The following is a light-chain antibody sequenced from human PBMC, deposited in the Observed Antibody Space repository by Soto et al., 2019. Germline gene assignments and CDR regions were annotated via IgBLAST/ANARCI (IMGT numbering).Light chain of an antibody. CDR3: QHYNSYSEA. CDR2: EAS. V-gene: IGKV1-5*01. J-gene: IGKJ1*01. CDR1: QSISNS. Sequence: DIQMTQSPPTVSASVGYIFTITFRARQSISNSLAWYQQKPGKAPNLLIYEASSLQSGVPSRFSGSGSGTDFTLTISSLQPDDFATYYCQHYNSYSEAFGQGTKV.